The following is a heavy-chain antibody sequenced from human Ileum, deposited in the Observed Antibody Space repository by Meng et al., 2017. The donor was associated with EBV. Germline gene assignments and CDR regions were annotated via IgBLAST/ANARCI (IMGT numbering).Heavy chain of an antibody. CDR1: GGPISSSNYY. V-gene: IGHV4-30-4*01. Sequence: QVQLQESGPGLVKPSQTLSLTCTVSGGPISSSNYYWSWIRQPPGKGLEWSGHIYNSGSIYYNPSLKSRITISVDTSKNQFSLKLSSVTAADTAVYYCARGQKGYFDLWGRGTLVTVSS. CDR3: ARGQKGYFDL. CDR2: IYNSGSI. J-gene: IGHJ2*01.